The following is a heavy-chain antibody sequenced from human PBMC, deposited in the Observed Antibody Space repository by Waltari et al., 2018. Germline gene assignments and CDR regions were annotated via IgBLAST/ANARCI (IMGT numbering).Heavy chain of an antibody. V-gene: IGHV3-33*01. J-gene: IGHJ6*02. CDR1: GFTFSSYG. D-gene: IGHD4-17*01. Sequence: QVQLVESGGGVVQPGRSLRLSCAASGFTFSSYGMHWVRQAPGTGLEWVAVIWYDGSNKYYADSVKGRFTISRDNSKNTLYLQMNSLRAEDTAVYYCARDSFVYGDYSDYYYYYGMDVWGQGTTVTVSS. CDR3: ARDSFVYGDYSDYYYYYGMDV. CDR2: IWYDGSNK.